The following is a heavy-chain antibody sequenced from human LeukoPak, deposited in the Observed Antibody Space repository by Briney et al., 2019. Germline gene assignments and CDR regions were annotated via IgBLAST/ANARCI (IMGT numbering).Heavy chain of an antibody. CDR2: ISAYNGNT. CDR1: GYTFTSYY. D-gene: IGHD6-13*01. Sequence: GASVKVSCKASGYTFTSYYMHWVRQAPGQGLEWMGWISAYNGNTNYAQKLQGRVTMTTDTSTSTAYMELRSLRSDDTAVYYCARDLRVAAAGPFDYWGQGTLVTVSS. J-gene: IGHJ4*02. V-gene: IGHV1-18*04. CDR3: ARDLRVAAAGPFDY.